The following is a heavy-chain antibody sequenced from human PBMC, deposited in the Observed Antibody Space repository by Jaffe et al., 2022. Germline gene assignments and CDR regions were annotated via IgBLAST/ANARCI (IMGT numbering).Heavy chain of an antibody. V-gene: IGHV4-34*01. Sequence: QVQLQQWGAGLLKPSETLSLTCAVYGGSFSGYYWSWIRQPPGKGLEWIGEINHSGSTNYNPSLKSRVTISVDTSKNQFSLKLSSVTAADTAVYYCARIGGNYYYYYMDVWGKGTTVTVSS. CDR3: ARIGGNYYYYYMDV. CDR2: INHSGST. J-gene: IGHJ6*03. D-gene: IGHD2-15*01. CDR1: GGSFSGYY.